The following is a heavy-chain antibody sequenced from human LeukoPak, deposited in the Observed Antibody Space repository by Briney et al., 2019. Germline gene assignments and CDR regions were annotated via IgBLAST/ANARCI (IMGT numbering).Heavy chain of an antibody. Sequence: GSLRLSCAASGFTFSSYSMNWVRQPPGKGLEWIGEINHSGSTNYNPSLKSRVTISVDTSKNQFSLKLSSVTAADTAVYYCARDPWGDYIDYWGQGTLVTVSS. CDR2: INHSGST. CDR3: ARDPWGDYIDY. J-gene: IGHJ4*02. D-gene: IGHD4-17*01. V-gene: IGHV4-34*01. CDR1: GFTFSSYS.